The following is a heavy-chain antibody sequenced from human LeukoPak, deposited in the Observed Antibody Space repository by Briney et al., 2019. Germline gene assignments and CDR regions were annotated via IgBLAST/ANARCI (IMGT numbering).Heavy chain of an antibody. CDR1: GITLSNYG. CDR2: LSGSGGGT. Sequence: GGSLRLSRAVSGITLSNYGMSWVRQAPGKGLEWVAGLSGSGGGTNYADSVQGRFTISRDNPKNTLYLQMNSLRAEDTAVYFCAKRGVVIRVFLVGFHKGAYYFDSWGQGALVTVSS. V-gene: IGHV3-23*01. J-gene: IGHJ4*02. CDR3: AKRGVVIRVFLVGFHKGAYYFDS. D-gene: IGHD3-10*01.